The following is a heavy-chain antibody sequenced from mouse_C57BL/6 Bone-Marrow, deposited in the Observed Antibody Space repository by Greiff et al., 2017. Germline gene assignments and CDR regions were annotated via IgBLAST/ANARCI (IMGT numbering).Heavy chain of an antibody. J-gene: IGHJ3*01. CDR2: ISDGGSYT. Sequence: EVQLVESGGGLVKPGGSLKLSCAASGFTFSSYAMSWVRQTPEQRLEWVATISDGGSYTYYPDNVKGRFTISRDNAKNNLYLQMSHLKSEDTAMYYCARYPDGYYPPWFAYWGQGTLVTVSA. CDR3: ARYPDGYYPPWFAY. D-gene: IGHD2-3*01. CDR1: GFTFSSYA. V-gene: IGHV5-4*01.